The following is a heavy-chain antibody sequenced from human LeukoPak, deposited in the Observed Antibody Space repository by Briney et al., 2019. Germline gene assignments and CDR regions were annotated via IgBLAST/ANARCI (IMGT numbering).Heavy chain of an antibody. CDR1: GYSFTSYW. Sequence: MRGESLKISCKGSGYSFTSYWISWVRQMPGKGLEWMGRIDPSDSYTNYSPSFQGHVTISADKSISTAYLQWSSLKALDTAMYYCARHLDDGIAAALRVNWFDPWGQGTLVTVSS. CDR3: ARHLDDGIAAALRVNWFDP. J-gene: IGHJ5*02. CDR2: IDPSDSYT. V-gene: IGHV5-10-1*01. D-gene: IGHD6-13*01.